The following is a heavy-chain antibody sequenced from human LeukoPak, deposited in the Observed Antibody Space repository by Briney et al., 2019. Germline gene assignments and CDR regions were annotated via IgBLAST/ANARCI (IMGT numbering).Heavy chain of an antibody. Sequence: PGGSLRLSCAASGFSFSSYGMHWVRQAPGKGLEWVAVISYDGGNKYYAESVKGRFTISRDNSKNTLYLQMNSLRAEDTAIYYCGGGWYFFDYWGQGTLVTVSS. CDR1: GFSFSSYG. V-gene: IGHV3-30*03. CDR3: GGGWYFFDY. J-gene: IGHJ4*02. CDR2: ISYDGGNK. D-gene: IGHD6-19*01.